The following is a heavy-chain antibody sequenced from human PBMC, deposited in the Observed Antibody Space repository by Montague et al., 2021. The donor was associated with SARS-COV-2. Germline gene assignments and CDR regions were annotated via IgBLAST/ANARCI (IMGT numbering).Heavy chain of an antibody. CDR2: IYASGST. Sequence: SETLSLTCSVSGGSLRGHWWSWIRQPAGQGLEWIGRIYASGSTNYNPSLKSRLTMSVDMSKNEFSLRLSSVTAADTAVYYCARDTVGDFWIGNYFDYWGQGTLVTVSS. V-gene: IGHV4-4*07. J-gene: IGHJ4*02. D-gene: IGHD3-3*01. CDR3: ARDTVGDFWIGNYFDY. CDR1: GGSLRGHW.